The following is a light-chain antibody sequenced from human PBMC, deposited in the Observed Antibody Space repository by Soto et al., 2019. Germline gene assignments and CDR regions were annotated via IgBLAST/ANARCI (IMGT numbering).Light chain of an antibody. Sequence: QSVLTQPPSVSAAPGQKVTISCSGSSSNIGNNYVSWYQQLPGTAPKLLIYDNNKRPSGIPDRFSGSKSGTSATLGITGLQTGDEADYYCGTWDSGLSAHVFGTGTKV. CDR1: SSNIGNNY. J-gene: IGLJ1*01. V-gene: IGLV1-51*01. CDR2: DNN. CDR3: GTWDSGLSAHV.